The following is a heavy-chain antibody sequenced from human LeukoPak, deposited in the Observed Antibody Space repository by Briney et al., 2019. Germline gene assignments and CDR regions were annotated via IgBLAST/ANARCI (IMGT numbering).Heavy chain of an antibody. CDR2: ISYDGTDK. Sequence: GGSPRLSCAASGFAFSSYAIHWVRQAPDKGLEWVAVISYDGTDKYYADSVKGRFTISRDNSKNMLYLQMNSLRAEDTAVYFCARDQPYFDSWGQGTLVTVSS. CDR3: ARDQPYFDS. V-gene: IGHV3-30*04. CDR1: GFAFSSYA. J-gene: IGHJ4*02.